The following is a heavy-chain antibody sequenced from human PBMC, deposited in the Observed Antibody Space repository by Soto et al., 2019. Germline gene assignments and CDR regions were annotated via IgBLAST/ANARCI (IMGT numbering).Heavy chain of an antibody. Sequence: GRSLRLSCAASGFTFDDCSMHWVRQAPGKGLEWVGLITWDGGDAYYSDSVKGRCTISRDNSKSSLHLHMNNERTDDTALYYCAKADDRYGQGRERDTWGQGTLVTVSS. V-gene: IGHV3-43*01. D-gene: IGHD5-18*01. CDR3: AKADDRYGQGRERDT. J-gene: IGHJ5*02. CDR2: ITWDGGDA. CDR1: GFTFDDCS.